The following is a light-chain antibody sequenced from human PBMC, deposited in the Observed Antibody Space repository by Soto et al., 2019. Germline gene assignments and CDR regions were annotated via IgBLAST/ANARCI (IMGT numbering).Light chain of an antibody. CDR2: DAS. J-gene: IGKJ2*01. V-gene: IGKV1-5*01. Sequence: DIQMTQSPSTLSASVGDRVTITFRASQSISSWLAWYQQKPGKAPKLLIYDASSLESGVPSRFSGSGSGTEFTLTISSLQPDDFATYYCQQYNSYQYTFGQGTRLEI. CDR3: QQYNSYQYT. CDR1: QSISSW.